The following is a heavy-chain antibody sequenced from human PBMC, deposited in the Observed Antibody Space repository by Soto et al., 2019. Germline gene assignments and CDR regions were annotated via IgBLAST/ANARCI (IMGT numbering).Heavy chain of an antibody. J-gene: IGHJ6*02. D-gene: IGHD5-12*01. CDR3: ARERGGPRGYSGYGMDV. V-gene: IGHV3-30-3*01. CDR2: ISYDGSNK. CDR1: GFTFSSYA. Sequence: GGSLRLSCAASGFTFSSYAMHWVRQAPGKGLEWVAVISYDGSNKYYADSVKGRFTISRDNSKNTLYLQMNSLRAEDTAVYYCARERGGPRGYSGYGMDVWGQGTTVTVSS.